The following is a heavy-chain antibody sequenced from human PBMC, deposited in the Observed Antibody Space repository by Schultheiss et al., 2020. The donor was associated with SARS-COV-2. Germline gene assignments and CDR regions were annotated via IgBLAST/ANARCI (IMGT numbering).Heavy chain of an antibody. CDR2: IYYSGST. J-gene: IGHJ3*02. D-gene: IGHD2-21*01. CDR1: GGSISSGDYY. Sequence: SQTLSLTCTVSGGSISSGDYYWSWIRQHPGKGLEWIGYIYYSGSTNYNPSLKSRVTISVDKSKNQFSLKLSSVTAADTAVYYCARGEYSDAFDIWGQGTMVTVSS. V-gene: IGHV4-31*02. CDR3: ARGEYSDAFDI.